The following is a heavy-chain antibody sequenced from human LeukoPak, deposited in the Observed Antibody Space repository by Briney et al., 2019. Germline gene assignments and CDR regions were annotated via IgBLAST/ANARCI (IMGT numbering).Heavy chain of an antibody. J-gene: IGHJ4*02. CDR3: ARGEMATTYYFDY. V-gene: IGHV4-31*03. Sequence: SEALSLTCTVSGGSISSGGYYWSWIRQHPGKGLEWIGYIYYSGSSYYNPSLKSRVTISVDTSKNQFSLKLTSVTAADTGVYYCARGEMATTYYFDYWGQGALVTVSS. CDR1: GGSISSGGYY. CDR2: IYYSGSS. D-gene: IGHD5-24*01.